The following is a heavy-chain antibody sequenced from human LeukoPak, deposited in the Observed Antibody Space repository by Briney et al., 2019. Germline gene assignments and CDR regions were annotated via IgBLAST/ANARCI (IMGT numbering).Heavy chain of an antibody. Sequence: GGSLRLSCAASGFTFSNFAMSWVRQAPGKGLEWVSAISGSGGDTYYADSVKGRFTISRDNSKNTLYLQMNSLRAEDTAVFYCARVNWGSADYWGQGTLVTVSS. J-gene: IGHJ4*02. CDR2: ISGSGGDT. D-gene: IGHD7-27*01. V-gene: IGHV3-23*01. CDR1: GFTFSNFA. CDR3: ARVNWGSADY.